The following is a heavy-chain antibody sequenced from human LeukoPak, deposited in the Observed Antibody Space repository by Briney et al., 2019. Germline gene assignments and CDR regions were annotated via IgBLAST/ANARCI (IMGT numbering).Heavy chain of an antibody. Sequence: VASVKVSCKASGYTLTDYYIHWVRQAPGQGLEWMGWINPNTGGTNYAQKFQGRVTMTRDTSISTTYMELSRLKSDDTAVYYWARVHGYCSSTSCYRDFDYWGQGTLVTVSS. J-gene: IGHJ4*02. V-gene: IGHV1-2*02. CDR1: GYTLTDYY. CDR2: INPNTGGT. CDR3: ARVHGYCSSTSCYRDFDY. D-gene: IGHD2-2*01.